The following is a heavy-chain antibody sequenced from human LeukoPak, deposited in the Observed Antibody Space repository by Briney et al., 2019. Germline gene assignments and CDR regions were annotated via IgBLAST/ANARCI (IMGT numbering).Heavy chain of an antibody. CDR1: GLTFGDYA. J-gene: IGHJ4*02. V-gene: IGHV3-49*04. Sequence: GGSLRLSCTASGLTFGDYAMSWVRQAPGKGLELVGFIRSKAYGGTTEYAASVKGRFTISRDDSKSIAYLQMNSLKTEDTAVYYCTRDRSRGYVPYCGGDCYSDYWGQGTLVTVSS. CDR2: IRSKAYGGTT. CDR3: TRDRSRGYVPYCGGDCYSDY. D-gene: IGHD2-21*02.